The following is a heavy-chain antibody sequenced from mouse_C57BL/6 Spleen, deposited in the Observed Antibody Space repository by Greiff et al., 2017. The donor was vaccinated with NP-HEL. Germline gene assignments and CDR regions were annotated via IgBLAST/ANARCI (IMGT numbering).Heavy chain of an antibody. V-gene: IGHV1-82*01. CDR2: IYPGDGDT. CDR3: ARTSYYSNFYFDY. D-gene: IGHD2-5*01. J-gene: IGHJ2*01. Sequence: VQVVESGPELVKPGASVKISCKASGYAFSSSWMNWVKQRPGKGLEWIGRIYPGDGDTNYNGKFKGKATLTADKSSSTAYMQLSSLTSEDSAVYFCARTSYYSNFYFDYWGQGTTLTVSS. CDR1: GYAFSSSW.